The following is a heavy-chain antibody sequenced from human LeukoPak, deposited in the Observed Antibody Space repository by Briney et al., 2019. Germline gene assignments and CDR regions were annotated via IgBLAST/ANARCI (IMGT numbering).Heavy chain of an antibody. CDR3: ARENLELTMIVVGPFPGGWFDP. CDR2: ISSSGSTI. Sequence: PGGSLRLSCAASGFTFSDYYMSWIRQAPGKGLEWVSYISSSGSTIYYADSVKGRFSISRDNAKNSLYLQMNSLRAEDTAVYYCARENLELTMIVVGPFPGGWFDPWGQGTLVTVSS. J-gene: IGHJ5*02. CDR1: GFTFSDYY. V-gene: IGHV3-11*04. D-gene: IGHD3-22*01.